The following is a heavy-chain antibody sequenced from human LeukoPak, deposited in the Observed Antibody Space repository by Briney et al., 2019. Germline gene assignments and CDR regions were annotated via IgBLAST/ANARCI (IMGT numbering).Heavy chain of an antibody. V-gene: IGHV4-34*01. D-gene: IGHD3-22*01. Sequence: PSETLSLTCAVYGGSFSGYYWGWIRQPPGKGLEWIGSIYYSGSTYYNPSLKSRVTISVDTSKNQFSLKLSSVTAADTAVYYCARIGDYGYYDSSGYLDYWGQGTLVTVSS. J-gene: IGHJ4*02. CDR1: GGSFSGYY. CDR2: IYYSGST. CDR3: ARIGDYGYYDSSGYLDY.